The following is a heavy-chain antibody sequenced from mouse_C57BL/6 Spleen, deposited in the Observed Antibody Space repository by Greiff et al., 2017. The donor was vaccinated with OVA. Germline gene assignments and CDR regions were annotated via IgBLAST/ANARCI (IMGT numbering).Heavy chain of an antibody. CDR2: IDPSDSYP. D-gene: IGHD4-1*01. Sequence: QVQLQQPGAELVMPGASVKLSCKASGYTFTSYWMHWVKQRPGQGLEWIGEIDPSDSYPNYNQKFKGKFTLTVDKSSSTAYMQLSILTSEDSAVYYCARQTGTGFAYWGQGTLVTVSA. J-gene: IGHJ3*01. CDR1: GYTFTSYW. V-gene: IGHV1-69*01. CDR3: ARQTGTGFAY.